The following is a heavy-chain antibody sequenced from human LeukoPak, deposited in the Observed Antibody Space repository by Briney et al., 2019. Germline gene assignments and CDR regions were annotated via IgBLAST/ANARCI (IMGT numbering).Heavy chain of an antibody. CDR3: ARQPPYYYDSSGYYPLL. CDR2: ISSSSSYI. J-gene: IGHJ3*01. CDR1: GFTFSSYS. V-gene: IGHV3-21*01. Sequence: GGSLRLSCAASGFTFSSYSMNWVRQAPGKGLEWVSSISSSSSYIYYADSVKGRFTISRDNAKNSLYLQMNSLRAEDTAVYYCARQPPYYYDSSGYYPLLWGQGTMVTVSS. D-gene: IGHD3-22*01.